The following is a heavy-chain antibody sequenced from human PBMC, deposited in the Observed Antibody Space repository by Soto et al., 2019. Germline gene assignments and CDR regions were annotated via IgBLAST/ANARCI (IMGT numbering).Heavy chain of an antibody. V-gene: IGHV3-7*03. Sequence: GPLRLSCADSGFILRNYWMSWVRQAPGMGLQWVASIKEDGSEKFYVDPVKGRFTISRENAKNSLYLQMNSLRAEDTAVYYCARYRYLDPWGQGILVTVSS. D-gene: IGHD1-1*01. J-gene: IGHJ5*02. CDR2: IKEDGSEK. CDR3: ARYRYLDP. CDR1: GFILRNYW.